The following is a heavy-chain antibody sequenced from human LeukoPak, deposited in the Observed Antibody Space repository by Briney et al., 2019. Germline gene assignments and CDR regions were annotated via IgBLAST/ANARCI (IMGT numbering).Heavy chain of an antibody. CDR1: GYTFTSYD. V-gene: IGHV1-8*01. CDR2: MNPNSGNT. D-gene: IGHD3-10*01. CDR3: ARVSIYYGSGDYHYGMDV. Sequence: RASVKVSCKASGYTFTSYDINWVRQATGQGLEWMGWMNPNSGNTGYAQKFQGRVTMTRNTSISTAYMELSSLRSEDTAVYYCARVSIYYGSGDYHYGMDVWGQGTRSPSP. J-gene: IGHJ6*02.